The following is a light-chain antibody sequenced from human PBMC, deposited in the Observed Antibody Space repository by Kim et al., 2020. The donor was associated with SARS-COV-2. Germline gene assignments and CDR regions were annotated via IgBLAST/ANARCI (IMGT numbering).Light chain of an antibody. Sequence: QPVLTQSPSASASLGASVKLTCTLSSGHSRNAIAWHQQQPERGPRYLMKLNSDGSHTKGDGIPDRFSGSSSGAERYLTISSLQSEDEADYYCQTWDTGIHVFGGATQLPVL. CDR1: SGHSRNA. CDR2: LNSDGSH. J-gene: IGLJ3*02. V-gene: IGLV4-69*01. CDR3: QTWDTGIHV.